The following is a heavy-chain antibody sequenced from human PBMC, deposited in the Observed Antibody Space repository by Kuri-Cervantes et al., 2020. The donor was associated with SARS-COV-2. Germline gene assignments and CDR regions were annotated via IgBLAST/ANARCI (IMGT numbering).Heavy chain of an antibody. Sequence: GGSLRLSCAASGFTFSSYGMHWVRQAPGKGLEWVAVIWYDGSNKYYADSVKGRFTISRDNSKNTLYLQMNSLRAEDTAVYYCKGEDVVVPAALASGVDVWGQGTTVTVSS. CDR1: GFTFSSYG. J-gene: IGHJ6*02. CDR2: IWYDGSNK. D-gene: IGHD2-2*01. V-gene: IGHV3-33*01. CDR3: KGEDVVVPAALASGVDV.